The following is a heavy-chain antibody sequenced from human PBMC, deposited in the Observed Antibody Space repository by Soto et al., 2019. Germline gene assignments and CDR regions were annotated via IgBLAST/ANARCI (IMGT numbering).Heavy chain of an antibody. V-gene: IGHV4-30-2*01. Sequence: SETLSLTCAVSGGSIDSGAFSLSWIRQPPGKGLEWIGYATHSGTAYSIPSLNGRLTLSVDSSQTQFSLKLTSVTAADSAFYYCARIHWAQSSLDYWGRGILVTVSS. CDR1: GGSIDSGAFS. CDR3: ARIHWAQSSLDY. J-gene: IGHJ4*02. D-gene: IGHD6-19*01. CDR2: ATHSGTA.